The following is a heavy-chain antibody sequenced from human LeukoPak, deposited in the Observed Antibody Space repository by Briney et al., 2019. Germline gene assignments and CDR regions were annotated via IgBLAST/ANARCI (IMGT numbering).Heavy chain of an antibody. CDR3: ARLDHCSGGSCYSSWFDP. D-gene: IGHD2-15*01. J-gene: IGHJ5*02. CDR1: GGSISSYY. CDR2: IYYSGST. Sequence: KPSETLSLTCTVSGGSISSYYWSWIRQPPGKGLEWIGYIYYSGSTNYNPSLKSRVTISVDTSKNQFSLKLSSVTAADTAVYYCARLDHCSGGSCYSSWFDPWGQGTLVTVSS. V-gene: IGHV4-59*08.